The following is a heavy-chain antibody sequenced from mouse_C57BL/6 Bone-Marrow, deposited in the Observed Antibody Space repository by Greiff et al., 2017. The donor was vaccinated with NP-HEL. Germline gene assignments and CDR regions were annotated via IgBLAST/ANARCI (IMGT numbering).Heavy chain of an antibody. CDR2: IDPSDSYT. CDR1: GYTFTSYW. V-gene: IGHV1-59*01. Sequence: QVQLKQPGAELVRPGTSVKLSCKASGYTFTSYWMHWVKQRPGQGLEWIGVIDPSDSYTNYNQKFKGKATLTVDTSSSTAYMQLSSLTSEDSAVYYCARSGAGTYAMDYWGQGTSVTVSS. D-gene: IGHD4-1*01. CDR3: ARSGAGTYAMDY. J-gene: IGHJ4*01.